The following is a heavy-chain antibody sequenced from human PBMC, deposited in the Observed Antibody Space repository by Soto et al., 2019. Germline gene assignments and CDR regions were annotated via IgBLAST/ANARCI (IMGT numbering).Heavy chain of an antibody. CDR2: ISYDGSNK. V-gene: IGHV3-30*18. J-gene: IGHJ6*02. D-gene: IGHD3-9*01. CDR3: AKQGGGYYDILTGYYHGMDV. Sequence: GGSLRLSCAASGFTFSSYGMHWVRQAPGKGLEWVAVISYDGSNKYYADSVKGRFTISRDNSKNTLYLQMNSLRAEDTAVHYCAKQGGGYYDILTGYYHGMDVWGQGTTVTVSS. CDR1: GFTFSSYG.